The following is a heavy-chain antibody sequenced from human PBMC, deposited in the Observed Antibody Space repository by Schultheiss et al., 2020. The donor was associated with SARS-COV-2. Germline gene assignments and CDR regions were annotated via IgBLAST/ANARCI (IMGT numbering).Heavy chain of an antibody. CDR1: GGSISSYY. V-gene: IGHV4-59*01. J-gene: IGHJ2*01. CDR3: ARAFCGGDCYSVGYFGL. Sequence: SETLSLTCTVSGGSISSYYWSWIRQPPGKGLEWIGYIYYSGSTNYNPSLKSRVTISVDTSKNQFSLKLSSVTAADTAVYYCARAFCGGDCYSVGYFGLWGRGSLVTVSS. D-gene: IGHD2-21*02. CDR2: IYYSGST.